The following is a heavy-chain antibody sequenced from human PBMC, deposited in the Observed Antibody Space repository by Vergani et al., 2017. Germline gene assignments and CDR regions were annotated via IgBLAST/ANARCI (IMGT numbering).Heavy chain of an antibody. J-gene: IGHJ6*03. D-gene: IGHD1-26*01. V-gene: IGHV3-21*01. CDR3: AKVSGLVGATNYMDV. CDR2: ISSSSSYI. CDR1: GFTFSSYS. Sequence: EVQLVESGGGLVKRGGSLRLSCAASGFTFSSYSMNWVRQAPGKGLEWVSSISSSSSYIHYSDSLKGRFTISRDNAKSSLYLQMNSLRAEDTGVYYCAKVSGLVGATNYMDVWGKGTTVTVSS.